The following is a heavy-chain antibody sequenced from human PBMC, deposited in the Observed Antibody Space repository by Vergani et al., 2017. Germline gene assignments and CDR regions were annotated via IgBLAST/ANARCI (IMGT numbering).Heavy chain of an antibody. CDR3: AKHFRGWSIDY. CDR1: GFTLSNYD. J-gene: IGHJ4*02. CDR2: IQFDGSNQ. D-gene: IGHD3-3*01. Sequence: QVQLVESGGGVVQRGGSLRLSCATSGFTLSNYDMQCIRQGPGKGLEFVAFIQFDGSNQYYADSVKGRFTLSRDFSKNTLYLQMNSLRTDDTATYYCAKHFRGWSIDYWGQGTQVIVSS. V-gene: IGHV3-30*02.